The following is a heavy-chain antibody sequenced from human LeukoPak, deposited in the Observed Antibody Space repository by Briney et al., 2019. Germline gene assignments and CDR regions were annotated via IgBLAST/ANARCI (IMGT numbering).Heavy chain of an antibody. CDR1: GFTFSSYG. V-gene: IGHV3-30*02. Sequence: SGGSLRLSCAASGFTFSSYGMHWVRQAPGKGLEWVAFIRYDGSNKYYADSVKGRFTISRDNSKNTLYLQMNSLRAEDTAVYYCAKEYSSSSGAFDIWGQGTMVTVSS. D-gene: IGHD6-6*01. CDR3: AKEYSSSSGAFDI. J-gene: IGHJ3*02. CDR2: IRYDGSNK.